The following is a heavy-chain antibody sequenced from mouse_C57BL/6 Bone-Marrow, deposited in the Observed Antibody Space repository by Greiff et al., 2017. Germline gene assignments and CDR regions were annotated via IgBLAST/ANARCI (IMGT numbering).Heavy chain of an antibody. J-gene: IGHJ1*03. D-gene: IGHD1-1*01. Sequence: VQLQQPGAELVRPGSSVKLSCKASGYTFTSYWMHWVKQRPIQGLEWIGNIDPSDSETHYNQKFKDKATLTVDKSSSTAYMQLSSLTSEGSAVYYFASPFLYYGISYCYFDVWGTGTTVTVSS. CDR1: GYTFTSYW. CDR3: ASPFLYYGISYCYFDV. CDR2: IDPSDSET. V-gene: IGHV1-52*01.